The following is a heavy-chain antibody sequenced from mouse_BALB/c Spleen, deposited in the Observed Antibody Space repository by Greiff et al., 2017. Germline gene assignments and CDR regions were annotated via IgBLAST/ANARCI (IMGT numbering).Heavy chain of an antibody. V-gene: IGHV1-15*01. CDR2: IDPETGGT. Sequence: QVQLKESGAELVRPGASVTLSCKASGYTFTDYEMHWVKQTPVHGLEWIGAIDPETGGTAYNQKFKGKATLTADKSSSTAYMELRSLTSEDSAVYYCTRANYYGSSSLDVWGAGTTVTVSA. CDR3: TRANYYGSSSLDV. CDR1: GYTFTDYE. D-gene: IGHD1-1*01. J-gene: IGHJ1*01.